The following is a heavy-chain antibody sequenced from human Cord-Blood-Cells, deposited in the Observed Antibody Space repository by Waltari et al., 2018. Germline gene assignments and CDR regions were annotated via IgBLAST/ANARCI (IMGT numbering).Heavy chain of an antibody. CDR3: ARDGGSYYNDY. Sequence: QVQLVQSGAEAKKPGASVKVPCQASGSTFPGHHTPWGRQAPGQGLEWMGWINPNSGGTNYAQKFQGRVTMTRDTSISTAYMELSRLRSDDTAVYYCARDGGSYYNDYWGQGTLVTVSS. D-gene: IGHD1-26*01. V-gene: IGHV1-2*02. J-gene: IGHJ4*02. CDR1: GSTFPGHH. CDR2: INPNSGGT.